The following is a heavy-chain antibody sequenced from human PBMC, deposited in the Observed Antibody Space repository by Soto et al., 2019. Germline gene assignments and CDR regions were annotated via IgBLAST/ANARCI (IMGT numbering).Heavy chain of an antibody. CDR2: ISSSSSYI. D-gene: IGHD3-22*01. CDR1: GFTFSSYS. V-gene: IGHV3-21*01. Sequence: EVQLVESGGGLVKPGGSLRLSCAASGFTFSSYSMNWVRQAPGKGLEWVSSISSSSSYIYYADSVKGRFTISRDNAKNSLYLQMNSLRAEDTAVYYCARDSPGNYCDSSGFDYWGQGTLVTVSS. CDR3: ARDSPGNYCDSSGFDY. J-gene: IGHJ4*02.